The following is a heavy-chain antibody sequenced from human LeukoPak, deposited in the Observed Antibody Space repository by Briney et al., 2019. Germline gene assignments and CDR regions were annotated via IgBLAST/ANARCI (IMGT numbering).Heavy chain of an antibody. CDR2: MYSSGST. J-gene: IGHJ4*02. CDR1: GGSINSYY. V-gene: IGHV4-4*07. CDR3: ARGGKATVVTM. Sequence: SETLSLTCTVSGGSINSYYWSWIRQPAGKGLEWIGRMYSSGSTNYNPSLKSRVSMSVDTSKNQFSLKLTSVTAAHTAVYYCARGGKATVVTMWGQGILVTVSS. D-gene: IGHD4-23*01.